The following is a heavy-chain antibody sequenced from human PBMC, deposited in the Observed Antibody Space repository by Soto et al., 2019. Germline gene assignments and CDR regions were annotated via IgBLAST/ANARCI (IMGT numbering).Heavy chain of an antibody. CDR1: GGSISSSNYY. Sequence: QLQLQESGPGLVKPSETLSLTCTVSGGSISSSNYYWGWIRQPPGKGLEWIGSIDYSGTTYYKPSLKSRVXXSXDXXKNQFSLKLSSVPAADTAVYYCARLDSGFGATMDVWGQGTTVTVSS. D-gene: IGHD3-10*01. V-gene: IGHV4-39*01. J-gene: IGHJ6*02. CDR3: ARLDSGFGATMDV. CDR2: IDYSGTT.